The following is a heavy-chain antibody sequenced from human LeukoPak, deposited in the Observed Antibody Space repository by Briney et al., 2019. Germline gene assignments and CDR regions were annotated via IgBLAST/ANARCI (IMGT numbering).Heavy chain of an antibody. CDR1: GFTFDDYG. CDR3: AKESRDYYDSSGADY. D-gene: IGHD3-22*01. J-gene: IGHJ4*02. V-gene: IGHV3-20*04. Sequence: GGSLRLSCAASGFTFDDYGMSWVRQAPGKGLEWVSGINWNGGSTGYADSVKGRFTISRDNAKNSLYLQMSSLRAEDTAVYYCAKESRDYYDSSGADYWGQGTLVTVSS. CDR2: INWNGGST.